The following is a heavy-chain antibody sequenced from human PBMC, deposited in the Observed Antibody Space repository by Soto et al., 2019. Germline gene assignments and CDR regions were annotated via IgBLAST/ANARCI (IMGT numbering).Heavy chain of an antibody. J-gene: IGHJ5*01. CDR2: IYYSGST. Sequence: SETLSLTCTFSCGSISSGGYPWNWIRQHPGKGLEWIGYIYYSGSTYYNPSLKSRLTISIDTSENLFSLKLSSVTAADTAVYFCAREEAVRLERRFDSWGQGTLVTVSS. CDR3: AREEAVRLERRFDS. V-gene: IGHV4-31*03. D-gene: IGHD6-6*01. CDR1: CGSISSGGYP.